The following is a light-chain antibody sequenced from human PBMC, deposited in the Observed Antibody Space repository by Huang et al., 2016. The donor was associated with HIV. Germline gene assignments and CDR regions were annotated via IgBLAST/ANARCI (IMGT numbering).Light chain of an antibody. CDR3: QQYGGSPFT. V-gene: IGKV3-20*01. CDR2: GAS. CDR1: QSVSSSY. Sequence: EIVLTQSLGTLSLFPGERATLSCRASQSVSSSYLAWYQQKPGQAPRLLIYGASNGATGIPARFSGSGSGTDFTLTISRVEPEDFAVYYCQQYGGSPFTFGQGTRLEIK. J-gene: IGKJ5*01.